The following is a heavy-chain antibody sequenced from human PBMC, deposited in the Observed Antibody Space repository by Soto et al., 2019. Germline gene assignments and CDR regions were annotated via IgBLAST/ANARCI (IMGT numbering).Heavy chain of an antibody. CDR1: GYSFTSYW. V-gene: IGHV5-51*01. Sequence: GESLKISCKGSGYSFTSYWIGWVRQMPGKGLEWMGIIYPGDSDTRYSPSFQGQVTISADKSISTAYLQWSSLKASDTAMYYCARQPNEDGAAAGYFDYWGQGTLVTVSS. CDR2: IYPGDSDT. D-gene: IGHD6-13*01. CDR3: ARQPNEDGAAAGYFDY. J-gene: IGHJ4*02.